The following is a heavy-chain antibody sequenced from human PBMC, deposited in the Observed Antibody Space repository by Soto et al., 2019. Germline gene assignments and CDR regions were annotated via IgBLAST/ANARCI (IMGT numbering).Heavy chain of an antibody. CDR1: GYTCTSYG. D-gene: IGHD6-19*01. V-gene: IGHV1-18*01. Sequence: QVQLVQSGAEVKKPGASVKVSCKASGYTCTSYGISCVRQAPGQGLEWMGWINAYNGNTNYAQKLQGRVTMTTDTSTITDYMALRSLRYDDTAVYYCARGPGAGTYVDYWGQGTLVTFAS. CDR2: INAYNGNT. J-gene: IGHJ4*02. CDR3: ARGPGAGTYVDY.